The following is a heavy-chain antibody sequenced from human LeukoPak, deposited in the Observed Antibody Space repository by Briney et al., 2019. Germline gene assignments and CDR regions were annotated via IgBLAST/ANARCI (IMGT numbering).Heavy chain of an antibody. CDR3: ARGSGSYGRGFDY. J-gene: IGHJ4*02. Sequence: GSSVKVSCKASGGTFSSYAISWVRQAPGQGLEWMGWINPNSGGTNYAQKFQGRVTMTRDTSISTAYMELSRLRSDDTAVYYCARGSGSYGRGFDYWGQGTLVTVSS. CDR1: GGTFSSYA. V-gene: IGHV1-2*02. CDR2: INPNSGGT. D-gene: IGHD1-26*01.